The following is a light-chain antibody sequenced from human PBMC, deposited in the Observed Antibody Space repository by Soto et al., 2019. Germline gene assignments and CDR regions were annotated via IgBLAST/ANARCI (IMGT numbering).Light chain of an antibody. J-gene: IGLJ3*02. CDR3: QSYDSSLSWV. V-gene: IGLV1-40*01. CDR1: SSNIGAGYD. CDR2: GNN. Sequence: QSVLTQSPSVSGAPRQTVAISCTGNSSNIGAGYDVHWYQQLPQTAPKLLIYGNNNRPSGIPDRFSGSKSGTSASLAITGLQAEDEADYYCQSYDSSLSWVFGGGTQLTVL.